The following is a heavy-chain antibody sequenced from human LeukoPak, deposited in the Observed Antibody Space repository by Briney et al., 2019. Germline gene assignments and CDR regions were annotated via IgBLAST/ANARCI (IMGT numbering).Heavy chain of an antibody. D-gene: IGHD2-2*01. CDR3: AGQTGTPTVVVPAAVTY. CDR1: GGSISSSSYH. J-gene: IGHJ4*02. CDR2: IYYSGYT. V-gene: IGHV4-39*01. Sequence: PSETLSLTCTVSGGSISSSSYHWGWIRQPPGKGLEWIGSIYYSGYTYYNPSLKSRVTISVDMSKNQFSLRLSSVTAADTAVYYCAGQTGTPTVVVPAAVTYWGQGTLVTVSS.